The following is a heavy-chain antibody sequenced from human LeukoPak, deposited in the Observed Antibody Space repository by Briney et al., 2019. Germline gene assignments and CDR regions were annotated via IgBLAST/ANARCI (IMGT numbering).Heavy chain of an antibody. Sequence: PGGSLRLSCAASGFTFSERYMSWIRQAPGKGLEWVSYISYSGDTIYYADSVKGRFTISRDNAKNSVYLQMNSLRAEDTAVYYCAREQGLRGYYGSCGYYYMDVWGKGTTVTVSS. CDR3: AREQGLRGYYGSCGYYYMDV. V-gene: IGHV3-11*01. CDR2: ISYSGDTI. D-gene: IGHD3-10*01. CDR1: GFTFSERY. J-gene: IGHJ6*03.